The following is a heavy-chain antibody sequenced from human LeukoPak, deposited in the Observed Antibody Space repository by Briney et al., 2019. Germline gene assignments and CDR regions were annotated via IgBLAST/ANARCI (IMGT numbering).Heavy chain of an antibody. CDR2: IYHSGSS. CDR3: AKTVGAIDPYDY. D-gene: IGHD1-1*01. J-gene: IGHJ4*02. V-gene: IGHV4-30-2*01. CDR1: GGSITSGGYY. Sequence: SQTLSLTCTVSGGSITSGGYYWSWIRQPPGKGLEWIGYIYHSGSSYYNPSLKSRVTISVDTSKNQFSLKLSSVTAADTAVYYCAKTVGAIDPYDYWGQGTLVTVSS.